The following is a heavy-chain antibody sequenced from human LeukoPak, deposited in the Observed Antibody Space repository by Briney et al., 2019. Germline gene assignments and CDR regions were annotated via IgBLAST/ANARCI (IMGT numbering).Heavy chain of an antibody. CDR3: ARARDYYDSTFDY. D-gene: IGHD3-22*01. Sequence: PSETLSLTCTVSGGSLSSYYWSWLRQPPGKRLEWIGYIYYSGSTNYNPSLKSRVTISVDTSKNQFSLKLSSVTAADTAVYYCARARDYYDSTFDYWGQGTLVTVSS. CDR1: GGSLSSYY. V-gene: IGHV4-59*01. CDR2: IYYSGST. J-gene: IGHJ4*02.